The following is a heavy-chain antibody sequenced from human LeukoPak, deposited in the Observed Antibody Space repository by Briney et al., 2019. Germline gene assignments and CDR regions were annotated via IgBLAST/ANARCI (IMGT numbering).Heavy chain of an antibody. D-gene: IGHD4-17*01. CDR2: VRFDETFK. CDR1: GFTFSTSG. V-gene: IGHV3-30*02. CDR3: ARFATTLTSG. Sequence: GGSLRLSCAASGFTFSTSGMHWVRQTPGQGLEWVAFVRFDETFKYYADSVKGRFTISRGNSRNTVFLQMNSLRLEDTAVYYCARFATTLTSGWGQGTLVIVSS. J-gene: IGHJ4*02.